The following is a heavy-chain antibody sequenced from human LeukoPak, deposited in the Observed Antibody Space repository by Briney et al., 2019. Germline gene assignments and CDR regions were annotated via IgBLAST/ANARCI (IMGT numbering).Heavy chain of an antibody. J-gene: IGHJ3*02. Sequence: PGGSLRLSCAASGFTFSSYWMSWVRQAPGKGLEWVSSISGSSSYIYFGDSVKGRFTISRDNAKNSLYLQMNSLRAEDTAVYYCARAGDGYSDAFDIWGQGTMVTVSS. CDR1: GFTFSSYW. CDR3: ARAGDGYSDAFDI. V-gene: IGHV3-21*01. CDR2: ISGSSSYI. D-gene: IGHD5-24*01.